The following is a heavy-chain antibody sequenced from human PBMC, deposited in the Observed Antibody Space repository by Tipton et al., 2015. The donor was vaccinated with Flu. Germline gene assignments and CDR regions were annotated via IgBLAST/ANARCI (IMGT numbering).Heavy chain of an antibody. CDR3: ARRTFSNYVSEPKNWFDA. Sequence: TLSLTCSVSGGPVGSPYCWGRVRRPPGKGLEWIGNICPGSPYYNPSLRSRVTMSIDRSNVPFSLRLTSVTAADTAVYFCARRTFSNYVSEPKNWFDAWGQGILVTVSS. CDR1: GGPVGSPYC. CDR2: ICPGSP. J-gene: IGHJ5*02. D-gene: IGHD4-11*01. V-gene: IGHV4-38-2*01.